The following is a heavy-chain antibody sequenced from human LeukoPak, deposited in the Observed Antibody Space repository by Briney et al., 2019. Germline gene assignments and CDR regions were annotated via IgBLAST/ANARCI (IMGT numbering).Heavy chain of an antibody. Sequence: GESLQISFKASGYSFTNYWIGWVRPMPGKGLEWMGIIYPGTSDTKYSTSFQGHVTVSADKSISPAYLQWSSLKASDTAMYYCARRGYDSRGYHFYFDYWGQGTLVTVSS. CDR3: ARRGYDSRGYHFYFDY. CDR2: IYPGTSDT. V-gene: IGHV5-51*01. J-gene: IGHJ4*02. CDR1: GYSFTNYW. D-gene: IGHD3-22*01.